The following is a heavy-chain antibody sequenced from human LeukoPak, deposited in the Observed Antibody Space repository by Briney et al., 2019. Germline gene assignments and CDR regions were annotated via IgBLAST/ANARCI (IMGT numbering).Heavy chain of an antibody. CDR1: GFTFSSYE. D-gene: IGHD1-26*01. Sequence: HPGGSLRLSCAASGFTFSSYEMNWVRQAPGKGLEWVSYISSSGSTIYYADSVKGRFTISRDNAKNSLYLQMNSLRAEDTAVYYCASGRVGARYFDYWGQGTLVTVSS. J-gene: IGHJ4*02. V-gene: IGHV3-48*03. CDR3: ASGRVGARYFDY. CDR2: ISSSGSTI.